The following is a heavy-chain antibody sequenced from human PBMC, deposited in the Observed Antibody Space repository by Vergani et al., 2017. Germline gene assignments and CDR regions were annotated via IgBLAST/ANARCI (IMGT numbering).Heavy chain of an antibody. V-gene: IGHV4-34*01. CDR1: GGSFTSYH. J-gene: IGHJ6*03. CDR2: IDHTGRP. Sequence: QVQLQQWGGGLLKPSETLSLTCVVNGGSFTSYHWTWIRQSPGEGLEWVGDIDHTGRPDYNPSLKSRLTMSVDKSRNQLSLTLNSVTATDTAIYFCARVNTETNGHLYYCYYMGVWGQGTAVTGS. CDR3: ARVNTETNGHLYYCYYMGV. D-gene: IGHD4-11*01.